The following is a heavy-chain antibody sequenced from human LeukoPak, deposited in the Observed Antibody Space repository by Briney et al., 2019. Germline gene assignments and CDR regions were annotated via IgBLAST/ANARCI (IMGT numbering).Heavy chain of an antibody. Sequence: ASVKVSCKASGYTFTSYGISWVRQAPGQGLEWMGWINPNSGGTNYAQKFQGRVTMTRDTSISTAYMELSRLRSDDTAVYCCARDLSSGWYLVNYFDYWGQGTLVTVSS. CDR1: GYTFTSYG. D-gene: IGHD6-19*01. J-gene: IGHJ4*02. CDR2: INPNSGGT. V-gene: IGHV1-2*02. CDR3: ARDLSSGWYLVNYFDY.